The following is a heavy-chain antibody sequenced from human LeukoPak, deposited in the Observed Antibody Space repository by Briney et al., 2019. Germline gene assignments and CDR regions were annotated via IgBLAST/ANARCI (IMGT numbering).Heavy chain of an antibody. V-gene: IGHV1-58*02. J-gene: IGHJ4*02. CDR3: AAFVYYGSGGPGGY. CDR2: IVVGSGNT. CDR1: GFTFTSSA. Sequence: GTSVKVSCKASGFTFTSSAMQWVRQARGQRLEWIGWIVVGSGNTNYAQKFQERVTITRDMSTSTAYMELSSLRSEDTAVYYCAAFVYYGSGGPGGYWGQGTLVTVSS. D-gene: IGHD3-10*01.